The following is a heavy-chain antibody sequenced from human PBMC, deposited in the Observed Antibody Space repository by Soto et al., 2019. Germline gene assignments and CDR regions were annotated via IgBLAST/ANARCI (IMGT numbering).Heavy chain of an antibody. D-gene: IGHD6-19*01. J-gene: IGHJ4*02. CDR1: GGYSGGGDDY. CDR2: IYYSGTT. CDR3: ASHYRRRGWEWATEHLFDY. V-gene: IGHV4-30-4*02. Sequence: PSETLSLTCTVSGGYSGGGDDYWSFVRQPPGKGLEWIAYIYYSGTTYYNPSLKSRVTISLDTSKNQFSLKLSSVTAADTAVYYCASHYRRRGWEWATEHLFDYWGQGTQVTVSS.